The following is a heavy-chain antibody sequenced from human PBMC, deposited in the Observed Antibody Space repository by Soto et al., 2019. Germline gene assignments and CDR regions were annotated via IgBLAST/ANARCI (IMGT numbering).Heavy chain of an antibody. Sequence: PSETLSLTCSVSCGSISSYYWSWIRQPPGKGLEWIGYIYYSGSTNYNPSLKSRVTISVDTSKNQFSLKLSSVTAADTAVYYCARVGSSIATRPFDYWGQGTLVTVSS. J-gene: IGHJ4*02. D-gene: IGHD6-6*01. V-gene: IGHV4-59*08. CDR2: IYYSGST. CDR3: ARVGSSIATRPFDY. CDR1: CGSISSYY.